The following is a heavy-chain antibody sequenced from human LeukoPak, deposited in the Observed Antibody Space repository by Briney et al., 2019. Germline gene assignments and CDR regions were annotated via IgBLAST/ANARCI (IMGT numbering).Heavy chain of an antibody. J-gene: IGHJ2*01. CDR2: TYYRSKWYN. V-gene: IGHV6-1*01. CDR1: GDSVSSNSAA. CDR3: ARSESQVTGLDWYFDL. Sequence: SQTLSLTCAISGDSVSSNSAAWNWITQSPSRGLEWLGRTYYRSKWYNGYAVSVKSRITINPDTSKNQFSLQLNSVTPEDTAVYYCARSESQVTGLDWYFDLWGRGTLVTVSS. D-gene: IGHD7-27*01.